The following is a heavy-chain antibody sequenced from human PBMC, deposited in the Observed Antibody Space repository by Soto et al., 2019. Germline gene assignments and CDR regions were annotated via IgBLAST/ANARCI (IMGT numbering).Heavy chain of an antibody. CDR3: ARGYGSSPNMELRFGMDV. V-gene: IGHV1-2*07. CDR1: GYILTGYS. Sequence: QVYLVQSGAEVRRPGASVKVSCTAFGYILTGYSLHWVRQAPGQGLEWMGWIDPNSGATNSADRFHCRFSMTRDTYNSASCLELSSLRSDDTAVYYCARGYGSSPNMELRFGMDVWGQVTTISVSS. CDR2: IDPNSGAT. D-gene: IGHD5-18*01. J-gene: IGHJ6*02.